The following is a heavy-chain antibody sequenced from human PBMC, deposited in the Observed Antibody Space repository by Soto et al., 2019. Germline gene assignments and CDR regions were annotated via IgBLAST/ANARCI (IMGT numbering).Heavy chain of an antibody. Sequence: SETLSLTCTVSGGSISSSSYYWGWIRQPPGKGLEWIGSIYYSGSTYYNPSLKSRVTISVDTSKNQFSLKLSSVTAADTAVYYCARPVVVTALSCFDLSGQGTLVTVSS. J-gene: IGHJ5*02. CDR2: IYYSGST. D-gene: IGHD2-21*02. CDR3: ARPVVVTALSCFDL. V-gene: IGHV4-39*01. CDR1: GGSISSSSYY.